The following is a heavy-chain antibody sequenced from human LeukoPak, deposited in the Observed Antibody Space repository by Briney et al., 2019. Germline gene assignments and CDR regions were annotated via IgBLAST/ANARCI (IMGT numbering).Heavy chain of an antibody. V-gene: IGHV3-21*01. D-gene: IGHD3-10*01. CDR1: GFTFSNYN. J-gene: IGHJ4*02. CDR3: ARASGAAGDFDY. CDR2: ISSASGHI. Sequence: GGSLRLSCVASGFTFSNYNMNWVRHAPGKGLEWCSSISSASGHIYYADSMKGRFTISRDNAENSLYLQMSSLRAEDTAVYYCARASGAAGDFDYWGEGTLVTVSS.